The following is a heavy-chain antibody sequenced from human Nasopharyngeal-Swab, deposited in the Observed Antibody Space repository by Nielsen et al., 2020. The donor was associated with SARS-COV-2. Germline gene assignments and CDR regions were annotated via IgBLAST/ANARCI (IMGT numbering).Heavy chain of an antibody. Sequence: ASVKVSCKASGYTFTELYMHWVRQAPGKGLEWMGGFDPEDGDTIYAQKFQGRVTMTEDTSIDTAYMELSSLRSEDTAVYYCATDRMVAARPWGSFDYWGQGTLVTVSS. D-gene: IGHD2-15*01. CDR1: GYTFTELY. J-gene: IGHJ4*02. CDR3: ATDRMVAARPWGSFDY. V-gene: IGHV1-24*01. CDR2: FDPEDGDT.